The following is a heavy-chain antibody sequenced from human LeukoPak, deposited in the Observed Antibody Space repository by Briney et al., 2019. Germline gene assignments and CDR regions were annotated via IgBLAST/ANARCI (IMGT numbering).Heavy chain of an antibody. V-gene: IGHV1-2*02. J-gene: IGHJ4*02. CDR2: INPNSGGT. Sequence: GASVKVSCKASGYTFTGYYMHWVRQAPGQGLEWMGWINPNSGGTNYAQKFQGRVTMTRDTSISTAYMELSRLRSDDTAVYYCARSGYSYGREFDYWGQETLVTVSS. CDR3: ARSGYSYGREFDY. CDR1: GYTFTGYY. D-gene: IGHD5-18*01.